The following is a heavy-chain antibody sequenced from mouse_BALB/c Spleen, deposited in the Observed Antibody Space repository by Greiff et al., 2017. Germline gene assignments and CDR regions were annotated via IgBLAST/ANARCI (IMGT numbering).Heavy chain of an antibody. V-gene: IGHV5-6-4*01. CDR2: ISSGGSYS. J-gene: IGHJ4*01. Sequence: EVKLVESGGGLVKPGGSLKLSCAASGFTFSSYTMSWVRQTPEKRLEWVATISSGGSYSYYPDSVKGRFTIFRANAKNTLYLQMSSLKSEDTAMYYCTRMGPYYAMDYWGQGTSVTVSS. CDR1: GFTFSSYT. CDR3: TRMGPYYAMDY.